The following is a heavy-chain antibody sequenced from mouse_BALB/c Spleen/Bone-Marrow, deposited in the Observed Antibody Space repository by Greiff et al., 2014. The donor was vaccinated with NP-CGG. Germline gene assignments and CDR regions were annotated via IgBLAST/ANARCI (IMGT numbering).Heavy chain of an antibody. V-gene: IGHV1-18*01. CDR1: GYTFTEYT. D-gene: IGHD1-1*01. Sequence: VQLQQSGPELVKPGASVKISCKTSGYTFTEYTMHWVKRSHGKSLEWIGGINPNNGGATYNQKFKGKATLTVDKSSSTAYMELRSLTSEDSAVYYCARRYGSSYNYWYFDVWGAGTTVTVSS. J-gene: IGHJ1*01. CDR2: INPNNGGA. CDR3: ARRYGSSYNYWYFDV.